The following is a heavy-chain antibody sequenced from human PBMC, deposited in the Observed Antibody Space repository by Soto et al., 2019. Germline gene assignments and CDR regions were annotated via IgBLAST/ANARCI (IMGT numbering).Heavy chain of an antibody. Sequence: GGSLRLSCAASGFTFSSYAMHWVRQAPGKGLEWVAVISYDGSNKYYADSVKGRFTISRDNSKNTLYLQMNSLRAEDTAVYYCARDVIPTFLRYFDWLFDYWGQGTLVTVSS. V-gene: IGHV3-30-3*01. D-gene: IGHD3-9*01. CDR3: ARDVIPTFLRYFDWLFDY. CDR2: ISYDGSNK. J-gene: IGHJ4*02. CDR1: GFTFSSYA.